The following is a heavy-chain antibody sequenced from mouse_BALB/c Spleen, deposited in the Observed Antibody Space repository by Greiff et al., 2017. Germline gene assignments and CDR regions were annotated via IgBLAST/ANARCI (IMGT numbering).Heavy chain of an antibody. V-gene: IGHV14-3*02. J-gene: IGHJ2*01. CDR3: ASGNYYFDY. D-gene: IGHD2-1*01. CDR1: GFNIKDTY. Sequence: EVKLVESGAELVKPVASVKLSCTASGFNIKDTYMHWVKQRPEQGLEWIGRIDPANGNTKYDPKFQGKATITADTSSNTAYLQLSSLTSEDTAVYYCASGNYYFDYWGQGTTLTVSS. CDR2: IDPANGNT.